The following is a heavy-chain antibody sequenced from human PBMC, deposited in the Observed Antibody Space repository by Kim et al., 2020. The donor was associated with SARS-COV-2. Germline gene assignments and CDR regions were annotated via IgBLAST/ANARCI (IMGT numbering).Heavy chain of an antibody. Sequence: GGSLRLSCAASGFTFSSYAMHWVRQAPGKGLEYVSAISSNGGSTYYANSVKGRFTISRDNSKNTLYLQMGSLRAEDMAVYYCARVMADYYYYGMDVWGQGTTVTVSS. J-gene: IGHJ6*02. CDR1: GFTFSSYA. CDR3: ARVMADYYYYGMDV. V-gene: IGHV3-64*01. CDR2: ISSNGGST.